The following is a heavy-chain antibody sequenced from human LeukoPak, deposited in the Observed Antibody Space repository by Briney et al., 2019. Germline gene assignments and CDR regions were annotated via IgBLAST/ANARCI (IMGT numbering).Heavy chain of an antibody. D-gene: IGHD6-6*01. V-gene: IGHV3-48*02. CDR2: ISSSSKI. Sequence: PGGSLRLSCTASGFAFSSYAMAWVRQAPGKGLEWLSYISSSSKINYADSVKGRFTISRDNAKNSLYLQMNSLRDEDTAVYYCARDEFGSSSYDYWGQGTLVTVSS. CDR3: ARDEFGSSSYDY. CDR1: GFAFSSYA. J-gene: IGHJ4*02.